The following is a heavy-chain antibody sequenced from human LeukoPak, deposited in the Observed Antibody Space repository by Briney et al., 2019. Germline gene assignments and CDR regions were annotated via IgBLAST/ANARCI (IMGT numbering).Heavy chain of an antibody. CDR1: GFTFTTYW. CDR3: AKDQGIAVAGTSSFDY. V-gene: IGHV3-23*01. Sequence: GGSLRLSCAASGFTFTTYWMHWVRQAPGKGLEWVSAISGSDGSTYYADSVKGRFTISRDNSKNSLYLQMNSLRAEDTAVYYCAKDQGIAVAGTSSFDYWGQGTLVTVSS. CDR2: ISGSDGST. J-gene: IGHJ4*02. D-gene: IGHD6-19*01.